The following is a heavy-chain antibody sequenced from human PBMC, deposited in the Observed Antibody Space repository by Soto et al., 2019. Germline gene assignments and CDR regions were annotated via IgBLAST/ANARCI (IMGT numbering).Heavy chain of an antibody. CDR3: ALDTYYDYIWGSYRPEAFDY. J-gene: IGHJ4*02. Sequence: QVPLVQSGAEVKKPGASVKVSCKASGYTFTSYGISWVRQAPGQGLEWMGWISAYNGNTNYAQKLQGRVTMTTDTSTSTAYMELRSLRSDDTAVYYCALDTYYDYIWGSYRPEAFDYWGQGTLVTVSS. CDR1: GYTFTSYG. V-gene: IGHV1-18*01. D-gene: IGHD3-16*02. CDR2: ISAYNGNT.